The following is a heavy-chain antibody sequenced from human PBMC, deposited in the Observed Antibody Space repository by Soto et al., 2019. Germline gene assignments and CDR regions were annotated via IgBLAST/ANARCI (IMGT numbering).Heavy chain of an antibody. CDR1: GGSISRYY. CDR2: IYYSGST. V-gene: IGHV4-59*01. J-gene: IGHJ4*02. D-gene: IGHD6-13*01. Sequence: SETLSLTCTVSGGSISRYYWTWIRQPPGKGLEWIGYIYYSGSTNYNPSLKSRVIISVDTSKNQFSLKLSSVTATDTAVYYCARGRSHSSSWGQGILVTVSS. CDR3: ARGRSHSSS.